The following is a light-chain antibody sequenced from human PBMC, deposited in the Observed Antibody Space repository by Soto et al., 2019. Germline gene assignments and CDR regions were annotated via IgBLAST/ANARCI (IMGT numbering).Light chain of an antibody. CDR2: LNSDGSH. J-gene: IGLJ2*01. CDR3: QTWGTWWGVV. V-gene: IGLV4-69*01. CDR1: SGHSSYA. Sequence: QSVLTQSPSASASLGASVKLTCTLSSGHSSYAIAWHQQQPEKGPRYLMKLNSDGSHSKGDGIPDRFSGSSSGAERYLIISSLQSEDEADYYCQTWGTWWGVVFGGGTKLTVL.